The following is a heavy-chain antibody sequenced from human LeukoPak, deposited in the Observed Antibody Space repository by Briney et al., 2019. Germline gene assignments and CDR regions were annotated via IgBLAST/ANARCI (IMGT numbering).Heavy chain of an antibody. D-gene: IGHD3-10*01. Sequence: GGSLRLSCAASGFTFSSYAMGWVRQAPGKGLEWVSAISGSGGSTYYADSVKGRFTISRDNSKNTLYLQMNSLRAEDTAVYYRAKGPPMVRGVIGYYYYYGMDVWGQGTTVTVSS. CDR3: AKGPPMVRGVIGYYYYYGMDV. CDR2: ISGSGGST. V-gene: IGHV3-23*01. J-gene: IGHJ6*02. CDR1: GFTFSSYA.